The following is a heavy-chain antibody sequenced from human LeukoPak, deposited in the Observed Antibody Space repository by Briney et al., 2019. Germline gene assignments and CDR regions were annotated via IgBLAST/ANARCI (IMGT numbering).Heavy chain of an antibody. Sequence: ASVKVSCKASGYTFTGYYMHWVRQAPGQGLEWMGWINPNSGGTNYAQKFQGRVTMTRDMSTSTVYMELSSLRSEDTAVYYCARDGGFDYWGQGTLVTVSS. V-gene: IGHV1-2*02. CDR3: ARDGGFDY. D-gene: IGHD2-15*01. CDR1: GYTFTGYY. CDR2: INPNSGGT. J-gene: IGHJ4*02.